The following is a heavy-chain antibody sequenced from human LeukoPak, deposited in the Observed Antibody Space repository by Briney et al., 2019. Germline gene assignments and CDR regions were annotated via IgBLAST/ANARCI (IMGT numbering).Heavy chain of an antibody. CDR2: IRYDGSNK. D-gene: IGHD3-9*01. Sequence: GGSLRLSCAASGFTFSSYGMHWVRQAPGKGLEWVAFIRYDGSNKYYAESVKGRFTISRDNSKNMLYVQMNSLRADDTAIYYCARGSLGDILTGYPGYWGQGILVTVSS. J-gene: IGHJ4*02. CDR1: GFTFSSYG. CDR3: ARGSLGDILTGYPGY. V-gene: IGHV3-30*02.